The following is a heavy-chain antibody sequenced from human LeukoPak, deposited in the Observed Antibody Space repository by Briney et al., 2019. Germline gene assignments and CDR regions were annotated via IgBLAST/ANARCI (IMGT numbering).Heavy chain of an antibody. CDR1: GFTFSSYA. CDR3: AKIKTGTTRSFDY. Sequence: GGSLRLSCAASGFTFSSYAMSWVRQAPGKGVEWVSAISGSGGSTYYADSVKGRFTISRDNSKNTLYLQMNSLRAEDTAVYYCAKIKTGTTRSFDYWGQGTLVTVSS. V-gene: IGHV3-23*01. CDR2: ISGSGGST. J-gene: IGHJ4*02. D-gene: IGHD1-7*01.